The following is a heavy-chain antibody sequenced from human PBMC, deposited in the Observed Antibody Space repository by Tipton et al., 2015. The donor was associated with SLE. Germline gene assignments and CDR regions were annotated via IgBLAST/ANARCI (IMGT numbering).Heavy chain of an antibody. J-gene: IGHJ4*02. Sequence: TLSLTCTVSGGSISSYYWNWIRQPPGKGLEWIGHIHHSGSTAYNPSLQSRVTISRDPSKNQFSLKLTSVTAADTAVYYCARDQVGLGDLDFWGQGSLVTVSS. CDR1: GGSISSYY. CDR2: IHHSGST. D-gene: IGHD1-26*01. CDR3: ARDQVGLGDLDF. V-gene: IGHV4-59*01.